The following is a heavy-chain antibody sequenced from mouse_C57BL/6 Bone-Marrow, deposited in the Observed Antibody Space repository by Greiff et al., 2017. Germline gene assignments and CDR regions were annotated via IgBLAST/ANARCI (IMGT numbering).Heavy chain of an antibody. Sequence: VQLQESGPELVKPGASVKLSCMASGYTFTSYDINWVKQRPGQGLEWIGWIYPRDGSTKYNEKFKGKATLTVDTSSSTAYMELHSLTSEDSAVYCCARDYGSSYWYFDVWGTGTTVTVSS. J-gene: IGHJ1*03. CDR2: IYPRDGST. D-gene: IGHD1-1*01. CDR3: ARDYGSSYWYFDV. CDR1: GYTFTSYD. V-gene: IGHV1-85*01.